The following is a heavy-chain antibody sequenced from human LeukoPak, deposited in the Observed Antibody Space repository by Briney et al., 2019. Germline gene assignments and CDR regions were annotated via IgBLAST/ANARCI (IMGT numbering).Heavy chain of an antibody. CDR1: GYTFTGYY. V-gene: IGHV1-2*02. Sequence: ASVKVSCKASGYTFTGYYMHWVRQAPGQGLEWMGWINPNSGGTNYAQKFQGRVTMTRNTSISTAYMELSSLRSEDTAVYYCARGLRGDGYNHGYWGQGTLVTVSS. J-gene: IGHJ4*02. D-gene: IGHD5-24*01. CDR2: INPNSGGT. CDR3: ARGLRGDGYNHGY.